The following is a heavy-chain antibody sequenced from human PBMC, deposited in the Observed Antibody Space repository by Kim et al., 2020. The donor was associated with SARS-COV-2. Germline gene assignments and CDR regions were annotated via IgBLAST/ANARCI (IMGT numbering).Heavy chain of an antibody. V-gene: IGHV3-20*01. CDR3: AQGYCSGGSCYPGAFDI. CDR1: GFTFDDYG. Sequence: GGSLRLSCAASGFTFDDYGMSWVRQAPGKGLEWVSGINWHGGSTGYADSVKGRFTISRDNAKNSLYLQMNSLRAEDTALYHCAQGYCSGGSCYPGAFDIWGQGTMVTVSS. J-gene: IGHJ3*02. D-gene: IGHD2-15*01. CDR2: INWHGGST.